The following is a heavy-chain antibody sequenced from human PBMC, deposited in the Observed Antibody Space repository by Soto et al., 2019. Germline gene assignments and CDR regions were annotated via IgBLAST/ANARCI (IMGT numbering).Heavy chain of an antibody. CDR1: GGSISSYY. V-gene: IGHV4-59*01. J-gene: IGHJ6*03. D-gene: IGHD2-2*01. CDR3: ARVAKRPRYQLLLLSHHLNYYYYMDV. CDR2: IYYSGST. Sequence: SETLSLTCTVSGGSISSYYWSWIRQPPGKGLEWIGYIYYSGSTNYNPSLKSRVTISVDTSKNQFSLKLSSVTAADTAGYYCARVAKRPRYQLLLLSHHLNYYYYMDVWGKGTTVTVSS.